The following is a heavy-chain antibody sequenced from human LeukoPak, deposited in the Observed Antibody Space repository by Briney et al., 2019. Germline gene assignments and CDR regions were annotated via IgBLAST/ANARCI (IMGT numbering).Heavy chain of an antibody. CDR3: AAELYGVYTDCCTFHL. D-gene: IGHD4-17*01. Sequence: SVKVSCKTSGFTFSTSAVQWVRQARRQPLEWIGWIIVGSGATNYAQSLQGRFTITRDMSTNTAYMELSSLGSEDSAVYYCAAELYGVYTDCCTFHLWGQGTLVTVSS. CDR2: IIVGSGAT. J-gene: IGHJ3*01. V-gene: IGHV1-58*01. CDR1: GFTFSTSA.